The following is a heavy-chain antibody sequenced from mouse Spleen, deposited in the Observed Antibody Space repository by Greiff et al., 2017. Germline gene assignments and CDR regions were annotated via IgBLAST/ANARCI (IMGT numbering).Heavy chain of an antibody. J-gene: IGHJ4*01. CDR3: HPYYYDVSYYAMDY. CDR2: IYPRSGNT. D-gene: IGHD1-1*01. Sequence: QVQLQQSGAELARPGASVKLSCKASGYTFTSYGISWVKQRTGQGLEWIGEIYPRSGNTYYNEKFKGKATLTADKSSSTAYMELRSLTSEDSAVYFCHPYYYDVSYYAMDYWGQGTSVTVSS. V-gene: IGHV1-81*01. CDR1: GYTFTSYG.